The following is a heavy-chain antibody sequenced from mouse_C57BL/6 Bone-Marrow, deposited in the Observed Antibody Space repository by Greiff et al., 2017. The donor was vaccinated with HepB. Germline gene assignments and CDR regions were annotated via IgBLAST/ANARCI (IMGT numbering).Heavy chain of an antibody. CDR3: ALWSYWYFDV. CDR2: IYPRSGNT. J-gene: IGHJ1*03. CDR1: GYTFTSYG. V-gene: IGHV1-81*01. Sequence: VKLQESGAELARPGASVKLSCKASGYTFTSYGISWVKQRTGQGLEWIGEIYPRSGNTYYNEKFKGKATLTADKSSSTAYMELRSLTSEDSAVYFCALWSYWYFDVWGTGTTVTVSS. D-gene: IGHD1-1*02.